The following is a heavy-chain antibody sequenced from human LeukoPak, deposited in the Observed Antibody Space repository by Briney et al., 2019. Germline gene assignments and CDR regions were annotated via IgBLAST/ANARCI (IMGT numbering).Heavy chain of an antibody. J-gene: IGHJ4*02. CDR2: IKSKADGETI. Sequence: GGSLRLSCAASGFTFTNAWMNWVRQAPGKGLEWVGRIKSKADGETIDYAAPVKGRFTFSRDDTKNMLYLQMNSLKSEDTAVYYCSTLTSRGLSDSWGQGTLVTVSS. D-gene: IGHD3-16*01. V-gene: IGHV3-15*07. CDR3: STLTSRGLSDS. CDR1: GFTFTNAW.